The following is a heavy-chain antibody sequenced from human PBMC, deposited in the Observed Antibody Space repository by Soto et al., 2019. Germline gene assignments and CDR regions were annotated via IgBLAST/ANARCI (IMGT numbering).Heavy chain of an antibody. J-gene: IGHJ4*02. CDR2: ISSSSSYI. V-gene: IGHV3-21*01. CDR3: ARDGSERYYDSSGYPYYFDY. D-gene: IGHD3-22*01. CDR1: GFTFSSYS. Sequence: GGSLRLSCGASGFTFSSYSMNWVRQAPGKGLEWVSSISSSSSYIYYADSVKGRFTISRDNAKNSLYLQMNSLRAEDTAVYYCARDGSERYYDSSGYPYYFDYWGQGTLVTVSS.